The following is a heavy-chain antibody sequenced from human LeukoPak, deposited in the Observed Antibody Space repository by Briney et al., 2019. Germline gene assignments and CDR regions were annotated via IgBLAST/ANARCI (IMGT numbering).Heavy chain of an antibody. V-gene: IGHV3-23*01. CDR2: ISGSGGST. CDR1: GFTFSSYA. CDR3: AMGAENYYDSSGYPNFDY. Sequence: GGSLRLSCAASGFTFSSYAMSWIRQAPGKGLEWVSAISGSGGSTYYADSVKGRFTISRDNSKNTLYLQMNSLRAEDTAVYYCAMGAENYYDSSGYPNFDYWGQGTLVTVSS. D-gene: IGHD3-22*01. J-gene: IGHJ4*02.